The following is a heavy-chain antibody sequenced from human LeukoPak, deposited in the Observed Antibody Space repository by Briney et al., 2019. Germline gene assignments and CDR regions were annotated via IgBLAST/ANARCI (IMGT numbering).Heavy chain of an antibody. J-gene: IGHJ5*02. D-gene: IGHD3-22*01. CDR3: ASSGESGTYYYDSSGYYRVT. CDR1: GFTVSSNY. Sequence: GGSLRLSCAASGFTVSSNYMSWVRQAPGKGLEWVSVIYSGGSTYYADSVKGRFTISRDNSKNTLYLQMNSLRAEDTAVYYCASSGESGTYYYDSSGYYRVTWGQGTLVTVSS. V-gene: IGHV3-66*01. CDR2: IYSGGST.